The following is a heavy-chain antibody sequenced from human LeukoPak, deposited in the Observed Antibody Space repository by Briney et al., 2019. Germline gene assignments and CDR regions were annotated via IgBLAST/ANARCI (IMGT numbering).Heavy chain of an antibody. CDR3: AKEHYDSSGYYSY. D-gene: IGHD3-22*01. V-gene: IGHV3-23*01. CDR2: ISGSGGST. CDR1: GFTFSSYA. J-gene: IGHJ4*02. Sequence: GGSLRLSCAASGFTFSSYAMSWVREAPGKGVECVSAISGSGGSTYYADSVKGRFTISRDNSKNTLYLQMNSLRAEDTAVYYCAKEHYDSSGYYSYWGQGTLVTVSS.